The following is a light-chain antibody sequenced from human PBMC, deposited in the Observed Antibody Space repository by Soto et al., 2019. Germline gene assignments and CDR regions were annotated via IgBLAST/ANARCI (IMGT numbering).Light chain of an antibody. V-gene: IGLV1-44*01. CDR1: SSNIVSNT. CDR2: SNT. CDR3: AAWDDSFVV. J-gene: IGLJ2*01. Sequence: QSVLTQPPSASGTPGQRVTISCSGSSSNIVSNTVNWYQLFPGTAPQLLIYSNTQRPSGVPDRFSGSKSGTSASLAISGLQSEDEADYYCAAWDDSFVVFGGGTKLTVL.